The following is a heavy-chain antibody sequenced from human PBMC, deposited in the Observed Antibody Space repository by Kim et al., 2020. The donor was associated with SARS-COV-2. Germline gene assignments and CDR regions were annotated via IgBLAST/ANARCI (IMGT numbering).Heavy chain of an antibody. CDR2: IYWDDDK. V-gene: IGHV2-5*02. CDR1: GFSLSASGVG. D-gene: IGHD2-21*02. Sequence: SGPTLVKPTQTLTLTCTFSGFSLSASGVGVGWIRQPPGKALEWLALIYWDDDKRYTPSLKSRLTITKDTSKNQVVLTVTNVDPVDTATYYCAHKALPLPHDGGPNRKLEYCGGDCYFFFDYWGQGTLVTVSS. CDR3: AHKALPLPHDGGPNRKLEYCGGDCYFFFDY. J-gene: IGHJ4*02.